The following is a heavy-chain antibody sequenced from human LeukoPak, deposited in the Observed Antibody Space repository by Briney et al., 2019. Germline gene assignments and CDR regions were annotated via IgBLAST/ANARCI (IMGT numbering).Heavy chain of an antibody. J-gene: IGHJ5*02. CDR1: GFTFSSYE. CDR3: AKDGPLTVAVANNGFVR. CDR2: ISSGGSTI. Sequence: GRSLRLSCAASGFTFSSYEMNWVRQAPGKGLEWGLYISSGGSTIDYAVSVRGRFTISRANAKNSVYLQMKSLGAEDTPLYYCAKDGPLTVAVANNGFVRSGRGTLVTLS. D-gene: IGHD1-14*01. V-gene: IGHV3-48*03.